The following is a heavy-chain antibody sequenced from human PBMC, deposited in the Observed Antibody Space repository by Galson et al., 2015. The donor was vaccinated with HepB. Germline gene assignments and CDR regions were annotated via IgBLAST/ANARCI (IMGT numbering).Heavy chain of an antibody. CDR2: ISSDGGHK. V-gene: IGHV3-74*01. Sequence: SLRLSCAASGITFSSYWIHWVRQVPGKGLVWVSRISSDGGHKNYADSVQGRFTISRDNAKNTLFLQMNSLSADDTAVYYCARGSSDWYGIDYWGQGILVTVSS. J-gene: IGHJ4*02. D-gene: IGHD6-19*01. CDR3: ARGSSDWYGIDY. CDR1: GITFSSYW.